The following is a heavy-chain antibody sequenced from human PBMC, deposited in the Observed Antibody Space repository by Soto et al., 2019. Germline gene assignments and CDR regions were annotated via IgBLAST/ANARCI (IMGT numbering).Heavy chain of an antibody. J-gene: IGHJ4*02. CDR1: GASISTSSDF. Sequence: QLQLQESGPGLVRSSETLSLTCSVSGASISTSSDFWGWIRQAPGKVLVWRGNVYQSGTTRLNPSLKSRVSIFVDRSKNQFPLELNSATAADRAVYYCARQPESTSYFDYWGQGILVTVSS. D-gene: IGHD2-2*01. V-gene: IGHV4-39*01. CDR3: ARQPESTSYFDY. CDR2: VYQSGTT.